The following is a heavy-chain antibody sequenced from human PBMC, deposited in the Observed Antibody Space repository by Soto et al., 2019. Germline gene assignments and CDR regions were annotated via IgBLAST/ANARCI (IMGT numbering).Heavy chain of an antibody. D-gene: IGHD6-19*01. CDR1: GYSFTSYW. J-gene: IGHJ5*02. Sequence: GESLKISCKGSGYSFTSYWIGWVRQMPGKGLEWMGIIYPGDSDTRYSPSFQGQVTISADKSISTAYLQWSSLKASDTAMYYCARQGSGWHEGADINNWFDPWGQGTLVTVSS. V-gene: IGHV5-51*01. CDR3: ARQGSGWHEGADINNWFDP. CDR2: IYPGDSDT.